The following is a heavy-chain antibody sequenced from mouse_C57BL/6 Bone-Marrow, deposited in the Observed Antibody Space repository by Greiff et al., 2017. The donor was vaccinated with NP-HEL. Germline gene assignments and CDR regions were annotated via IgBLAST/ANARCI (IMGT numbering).Heavy chain of an antibody. CDR2: FYPGSGSI. D-gene: IGHD1-1*01. CDR3: ARHESSHYYGSSCAWFAY. Sequence: QVQLQQSGAELVKPGASVKLSCKASGYTFTEYTIHWVKQRSGQGLEWIGWFYPGSGSIKYNEKFKDKATLTADKSSSTVYMELSRLTSEDSAVYFCARHESSHYYGSSCAWFAYWGQGTLVTVSA. J-gene: IGHJ3*01. CDR1: GYTFTEYT. V-gene: IGHV1-62-2*01.